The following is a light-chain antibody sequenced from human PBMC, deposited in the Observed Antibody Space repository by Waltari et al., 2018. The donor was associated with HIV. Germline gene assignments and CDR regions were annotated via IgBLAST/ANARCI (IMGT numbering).Light chain of an antibody. CDR3: VLYLGSGILV. Sequence: QTVVTQEPTFSVSPGETVTLTCGLTSASVPTRHYPTWYQGNPGQAPRTVIYSTDSRSSGVPDRFSGSILGNKAALTITGAQAEDESEYYCVLYLGSGILVFGGGTKLTVL. J-gene: IGLJ2*01. CDR1: SASVPTRHY. V-gene: IGLV8-61*01. CDR2: STD.